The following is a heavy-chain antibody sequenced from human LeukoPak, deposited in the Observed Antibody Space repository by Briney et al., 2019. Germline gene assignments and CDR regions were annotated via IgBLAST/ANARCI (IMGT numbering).Heavy chain of an antibody. J-gene: IGHJ4*02. CDR1: GGSFSGYF. Sequence: SETLSLTCAVHGGSFSGYFWSWIRQPPGKGLEWVGEINHSGSTNYNPSLKSRVTISVDTSKNQFSLKLSSVTAADTAVYYCARALWFVEFSFDYWGQGTLVTVSS. V-gene: IGHV4-34*01. CDR3: ARALWFVEFSFDY. D-gene: IGHD3-10*01. CDR2: INHSGST.